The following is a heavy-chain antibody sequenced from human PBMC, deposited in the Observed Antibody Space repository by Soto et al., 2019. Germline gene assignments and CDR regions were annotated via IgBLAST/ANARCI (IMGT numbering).Heavy chain of an antibody. V-gene: IGHV4-39*07. D-gene: IGHD1-1*01. Sequence: SETLSLTCTVSGGSISSSSYYWGWIRQPPGKGLEWIVSIYYSGSTYYNPSLKSRVTISVDTSKNQFSLKLSSVTAADTAVYYCARDKTRRVGGGWKAFDIWGQGTMVTVSS. CDR3: ARDKTRRVGGGWKAFDI. CDR2: IYYSGST. CDR1: GGSISSSSYY. J-gene: IGHJ3*02.